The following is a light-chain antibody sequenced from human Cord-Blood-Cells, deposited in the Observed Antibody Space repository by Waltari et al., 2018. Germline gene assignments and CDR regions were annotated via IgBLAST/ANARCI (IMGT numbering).Light chain of an antibody. J-gene: IGLJ3*02. CDR1: SSDVGGYND. Sequence: QSALTQPASVSGSPGHSITISCPGTSSDVGGYNDVSWYQQHPGKAPKLMIYDVSNRPSGVSNRFSGSKSGNTASLTISGLQAEDEADYYCSSYTSSSTLVFGGGTKLTVL. CDR3: SSYTSSSTLV. CDR2: DVS. V-gene: IGLV2-14*03.